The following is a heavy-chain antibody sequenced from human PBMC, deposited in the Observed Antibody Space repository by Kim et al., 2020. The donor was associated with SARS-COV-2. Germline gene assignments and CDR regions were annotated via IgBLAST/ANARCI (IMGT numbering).Heavy chain of an antibody. CDR2: IYYSGST. D-gene: IGHD4-17*01. J-gene: IGHJ4*02. V-gene: IGHV4-31*03. CDR1: GGSISSGGYY. Sequence: SETLSLTCTVSGGSISSGGYYWSWIRQHPGKGLEWIGYIYYSGSTYYNPSLKSRVTISVDTSKNQFSLKLSSVTAADTAVYYCARDSPYGGNSDYFDYWGQGTLVTVSS. CDR3: ARDSPYGGNSDYFDY.